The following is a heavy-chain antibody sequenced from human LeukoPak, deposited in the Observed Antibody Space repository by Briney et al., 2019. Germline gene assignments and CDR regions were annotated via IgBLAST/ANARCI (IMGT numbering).Heavy chain of an antibody. Sequence: ASVKVSCKASGYTFTGYYMHWVRQAPGQGLEWMGWISAYNGNTNYAQKLQGRVTMTTDTSTSTAYMELRSLRSDDTAVYYCARVGNYYDSSGYYDWGQGTLVTVSS. J-gene: IGHJ4*02. D-gene: IGHD3-22*01. CDR1: GYTFTGYY. CDR2: ISAYNGNT. CDR3: ARVGNYYDSSGYYD. V-gene: IGHV1-18*04.